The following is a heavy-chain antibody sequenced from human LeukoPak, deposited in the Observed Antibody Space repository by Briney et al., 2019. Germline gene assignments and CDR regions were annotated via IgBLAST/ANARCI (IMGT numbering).Heavy chain of an antibody. CDR3: ARVAFGHDELYYFDY. V-gene: IGHV3-74*01. Sequence: GGSLRLSCAASGFTFSSYWMHWVRQAPGKGLVWVSRINSDGSSTSYADSVKGRFTISRDNAKNTLYLQMNSLRAEDTAVYYCARVAFGHDELYYFDYWGQGTLVTVSS. CDR2: INSDGSST. CDR1: GFTFSSYW. D-gene: IGHD5-12*01. J-gene: IGHJ4*02.